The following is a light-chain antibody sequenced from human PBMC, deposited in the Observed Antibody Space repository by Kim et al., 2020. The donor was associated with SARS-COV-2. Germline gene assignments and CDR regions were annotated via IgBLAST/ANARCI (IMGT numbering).Light chain of an antibody. V-gene: IGKV1-9*01. CDR3: QQLNSDPWT. CDR1: QGISTY. Sequence: DIQLTHSPPFLSASVGDRVTITCRASQGISTYLAWYQQIPGKAPKLLIYRASTLQSGVPSRFSGSGSGTEFTLTISNLQPEDFAIYYCQQLNSDPWTFGQVTKVDI. J-gene: IGKJ1*01. CDR2: RAS.